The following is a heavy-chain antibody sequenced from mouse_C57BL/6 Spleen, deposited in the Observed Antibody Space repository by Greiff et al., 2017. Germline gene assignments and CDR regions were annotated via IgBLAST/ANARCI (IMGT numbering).Heavy chain of an antibody. CDR2: IDPENGDT. J-gene: IGHJ1*03. D-gene: IGHD2-1*01. Sequence: EVQLMESGAELVRPGASVKLSCTASGFNIKDDYMHWVKQRPEQGLEWIGWIDPENGDTEYAPKFQGKATITADTSSNTAYLQLSSLTSEDTAVYYCTRVYSSDFDVWGTGTTVTVSS. V-gene: IGHV14-4*01. CDR3: TRVYSSDFDV. CDR1: GFNIKDDY.